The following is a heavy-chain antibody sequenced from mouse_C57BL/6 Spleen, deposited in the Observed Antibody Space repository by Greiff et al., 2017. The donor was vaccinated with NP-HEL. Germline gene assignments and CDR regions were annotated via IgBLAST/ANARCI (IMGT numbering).Heavy chain of an antibody. CDR3: ARDEGVGFAY. J-gene: IGHJ3*01. V-gene: IGHV5-4*01. D-gene: IGHD1-1*02. CDR1: GFTFSSYA. Sequence: EVMLVESGGGLVKPGGSLKLSCAASGFTFSSYAMSWVRQTPEKRLEWVATISDGGSYTYYPDNVKGRFTISRDNAKNNLYLQMSHLKSEDTAMYYCARDEGVGFAYWGQGTLVTVSA. CDR2: ISDGGSYT.